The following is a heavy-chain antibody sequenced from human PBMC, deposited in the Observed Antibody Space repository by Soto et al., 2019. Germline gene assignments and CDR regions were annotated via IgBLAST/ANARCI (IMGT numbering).Heavy chain of an antibody. Sequence: KSSETLSLTCLVSGFPISSTYSWGWIRQPPGKGLEWIGSISHSGTTSYSPSLTSRVSISVDTSKNQVSLKLTSVTAADTAVYFCARVTMVIRDSDHFCVDVWGHGTTVTVSS. V-gene: IGHV4-38-2*02. CDR2: ISHSGTT. CDR3: ARVTMVIRDSDHFCVDV. J-gene: IGHJ6*02. CDR1: GFPISSTYS. D-gene: IGHD4-17*01.